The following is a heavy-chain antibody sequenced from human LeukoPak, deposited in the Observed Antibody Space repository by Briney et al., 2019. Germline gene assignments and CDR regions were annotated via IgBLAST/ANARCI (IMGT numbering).Heavy chain of an antibody. Sequence: GGSLRLSCAAPGFTFSNAWMSWVRQAPGKGLEWVGRIKSKTDGGTTGYAAPVKGRFTISRDDSKNTLYLQMNSLKTEDTAVYYCTTFSMIVVVITDWGQGTLVTVSS. CDR1: GFTFSNAW. D-gene: IGHD3-22*01. J-gene: IGHJ4*02. CDR2: IKSKTDGGTT. V-gene: IGHV3-15*01. CDR3: TTFSMIVVVITD.